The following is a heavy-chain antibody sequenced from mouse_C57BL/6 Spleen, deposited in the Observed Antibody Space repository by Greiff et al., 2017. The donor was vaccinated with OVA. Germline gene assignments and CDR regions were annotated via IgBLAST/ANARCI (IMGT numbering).Heavy chain of an antibody. D-gene: IGHD2-4*01. CDR3: AIYYDYDNYAMDY. Sequence: QVQLQQPGAELVKPGASVKLSCKASGYTFTSYWMQWVKQRPGQGLEWIGEIDPSDSYTNYNQKFKGKATLTVDTSSSTAYMQLSSLTSEDSAVYYCAIYYDYDNYAMDYWGQGTSVTVSS. J-gene: IGHJ4*01. V-gene: IGHV1-50*01. CDR1: GYTFTSYW. CDR2: IDPSDSYT.